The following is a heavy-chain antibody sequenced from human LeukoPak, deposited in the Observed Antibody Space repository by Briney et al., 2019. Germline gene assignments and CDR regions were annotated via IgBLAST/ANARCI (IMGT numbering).Heavy chain of an antibody. CDR2: IRSKANSYAT. CDR1: GFTFSGSA. Sequence: GGSLRLSCAASGFTFSGSAMHWVRQASGKGLEWVGRIRSKANSYATAYAASVKGRFTISRDDSKNTAYLQMNSLKTEDTAVYYCTADIVVVPAAEGDDAFDIWGQGTMVTVSS. J-gene: IGHJ3*02. CDR3: TADIVVVPAAEGDDAFDI. V-gene: IGHV3-73*01. D-gene: IGHD2-2*01.